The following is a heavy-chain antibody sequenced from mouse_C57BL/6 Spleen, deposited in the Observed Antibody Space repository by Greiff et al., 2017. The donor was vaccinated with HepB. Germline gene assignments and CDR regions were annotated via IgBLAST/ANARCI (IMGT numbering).Heavy chain of an antibody. CDR3: AKPYRRAMDY. V-gene: IGHV5-4*01. CDR2: ISDGGSYT. Sequence: EVQVVESGGGLVKPGGSLKLSCAASGFTFSSYAMSWVRQTPEKRLEWVATISDGGSYTYYPDNVKGRFTISRDNAKNNLYLQMSHLKSEDTAMYYCAKPYRRAMDYWGQGTSVTVSS. J-gene: IGHJ4*01. D-gene: IGHD2-10*01. CDR1: GFTFSSYA.